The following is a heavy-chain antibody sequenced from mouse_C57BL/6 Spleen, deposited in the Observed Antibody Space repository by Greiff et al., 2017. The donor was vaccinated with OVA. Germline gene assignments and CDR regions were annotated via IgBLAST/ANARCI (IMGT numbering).Heavy chain of an antibody. CDR2: ISDGGSYT. CDR1: GFTFSSYA. D-gene: IGHD1-1*01. V-gene: IGHV5-4*01. Sequence: EVQGVESGGGLVKPGGSLKLSCAASGFTFSSYAMSWVRQTPEKRLEWVATISDGGSYTYYPDNVKGRFTISRDNAKNNLYLQMSHLKSEDTAMYYCARDRPGSSYSYYFDYWGQGTTLTVSS. CDR3: ARDRPGSSYSYYFDY. J-gene: IGHJ2*01.